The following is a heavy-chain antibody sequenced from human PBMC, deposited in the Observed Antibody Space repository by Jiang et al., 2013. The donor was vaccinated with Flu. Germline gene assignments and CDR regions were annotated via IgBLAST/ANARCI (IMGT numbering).Heavy chain of an antibody. CDR1: GGSISSYY. CDR3: ARRELLLTYFDY. J-gene: IGHJ4*02. CDR2: IYYSGST. D-gene: IGHD2-15*01. Sequence: LTCTVSGGSISSYYWSWIRQPPGKGLEWIGYIYYSGSTNXNPSLKSRVTISVDTSKNQFSLKLSSVTAADTAVYYCARRELLLTYFDYWGQGTLVTVSS. V-gene: IGHV4-59*01.